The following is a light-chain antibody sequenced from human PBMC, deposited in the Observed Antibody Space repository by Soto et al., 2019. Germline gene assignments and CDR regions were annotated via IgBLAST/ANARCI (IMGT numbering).Light chain of an antibody. J-gene: IGLJ1*01. CDR1: GSDVGGYNY. CDR3: SSYSSTSTYV. V-gene: IGLV2-14*03. CDR2: DVN. Sequence: QSALAQPASVSGSPGQSLTISCTGTGSDVGGYNYVSWYQQYPGKAPKLMIFDVNTRPSGVSDRFSGSKSGNTASLTISGLQAGDEADYYCSSYSSTSTYVFGTGTKLTVL.